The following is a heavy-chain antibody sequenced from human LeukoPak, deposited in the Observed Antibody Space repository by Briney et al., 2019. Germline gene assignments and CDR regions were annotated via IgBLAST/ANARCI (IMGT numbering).Heavy chain of an antibody. CDR1: GYTFTSYG. CDR2: ISAYNGNT. V-gene: IGHV1-18*01. J-gene: IGHJ5*02. Sequence: ASVKVSCKASGYTFTSYGISWVRQAPGQGLEWMGWISAYNGNTNYAQKLQGRVTMTTDTSTSTAYMELRSLRSDDTAVYYCARVPGIAAAGTLGRTGLFDPWGQGTLVTVSS. CDR3: ARVPGIAAAGTLGRTGLFDP. D-gene: IGHD6-13*01.